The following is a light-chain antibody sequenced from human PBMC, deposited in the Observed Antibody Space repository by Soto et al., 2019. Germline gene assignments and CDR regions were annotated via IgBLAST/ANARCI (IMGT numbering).Light chain of an antibody. CDR1: QSVSSSY. J-gene: IGKJ1*01. V-gene: IGKV3-20*01. Sequence: EIVLTQSPGTRSLSPGERATLSCRASQSVSSSYLAWYQQKPGQAPRLLIYGASSRATGIPDRFSGSGSGTDFTLTISRLEPEDFAVYYCQQYGSSPTTFGQGTKGDIK. CDR2: GAS. CDR3: QQYGSSPTT.